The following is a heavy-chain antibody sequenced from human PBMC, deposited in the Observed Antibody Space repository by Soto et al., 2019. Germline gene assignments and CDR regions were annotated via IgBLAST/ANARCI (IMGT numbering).Heavy chain of an antibody. J-gene: IGHJ3*02. Sequence: SETLSLTCTVSGGSISSGGYYWILIRQHPGKGLEWIGYIYYSGSTYYNPSLKSRVTISVDTSKNQFSLKLSSVTAADTAVYYCAKSGPHEPDAFDIWGQGTMVTVSS. CDR3: AKSGPHEPDAFDI. CDR2: IYYSGST. CDR1: GGSISSGGYY. V-gene: IGHV4-31*03.